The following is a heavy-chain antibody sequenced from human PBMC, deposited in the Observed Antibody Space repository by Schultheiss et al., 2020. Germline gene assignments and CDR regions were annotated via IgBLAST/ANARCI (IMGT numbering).Heavy chain of an antibody. CDR2: IYSGGST. D-gene: IGHD6-13*01. J-gene: IGHJ4*02. V-gene: IGHV3-53*01. CDR1: GFTVSSNY. Sequence: GGSLRLSCAASGFTVSSNYMTWVRQAPGKGLEWVSVIYSGGSTYYADSVKGRFTISRDNSKNTVYLQMNSLRGEDTAVYYCARDNQLVDLDQWGQGTLVTVSS. CDR3: ARDNQLVDLDQ.